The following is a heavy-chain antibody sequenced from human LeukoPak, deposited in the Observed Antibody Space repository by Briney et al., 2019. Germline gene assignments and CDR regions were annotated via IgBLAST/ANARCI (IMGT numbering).Heavy chain of an antibody. J-gene: IGHJ5*02. D-gene: IGHD2-15*01. CDR2: IYTGGNS. V-gene: IGHV3-66*01. Sequence: PGGSLRLSCAASGFTVSSHYMSWVRQAPGKGLEWVSIIYTGGNSYYAESVKGRFTISRDNSKNTLHLQLNSLRAEDTAVYYCARGLRTPYIVVVVAAPFDPWGQGTLVTVSS. CDR1: GFTVSSHY. CDR3: ARGLRTPYIVVVVAAPFDP.